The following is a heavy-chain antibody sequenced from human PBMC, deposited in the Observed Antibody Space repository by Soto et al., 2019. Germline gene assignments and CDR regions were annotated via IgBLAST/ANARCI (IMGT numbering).Heavy chain of an antibody. J-gene: IGHJ6*02. CDR3: AREGVVVVAATPGWDYYSGMDV. Sequence: GGSLRLSCAASGFTFSDYYMSWIRQAPGKGLEWVSYISSSGSTIYYADSVKGRFTISRDNAKNSLYLQMNSLRAEDTAVYYCAREGVVVVAATPGWDYYSGMDVWGQGTTVTVTS. CDR1: GFTFSDYY. CDR2: ISSSGSTI. D-gene: IGHD2-15*01. V-gene: IGHV3-11*01.